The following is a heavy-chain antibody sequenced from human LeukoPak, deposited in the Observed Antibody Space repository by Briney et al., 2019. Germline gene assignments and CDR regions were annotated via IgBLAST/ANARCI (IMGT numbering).Heavy chain of an antibody. V-gene: IGHV4-39*01. CDR2: IYYSGST. Sequence: PSETLSLTCTVSGGSISSSSYYWGWLRQPPGKGLEWIGTIYYSGSTYYNPSLKSRVTISVDTSKNQFSLKLSSVTAADTAVYYCARGPKGVRGVMVSVAFDIWGQGTMVTVSS. D-gene: IGHD3-10*01. CDR3: ARGPKGVRGVMVSVAFDI. CDR1: GGSISSSSYY. J-gene: IGHJ3*02.